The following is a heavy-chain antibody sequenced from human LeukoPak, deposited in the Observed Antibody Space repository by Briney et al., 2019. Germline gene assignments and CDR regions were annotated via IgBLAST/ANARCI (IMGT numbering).Heavy chain of an antibody. CDR2: IYSGGST. CDR1: GFSVSSDY. Sequence: GGSLRLSCAASGFSVSSDYIGWVRQAPGKGREWVSVIYSGGSTYYADSVKGRFTISRDNSKNTVYLQMNSLRPEDTAVYYCARRKTGSPYDYWGQGTLVTVSS. J-gene: IGHJ4*02. V-gene: IGHV3-53*01. CDR3: ARRKTGSPYDY. D-gene: IGHD1-1*01.